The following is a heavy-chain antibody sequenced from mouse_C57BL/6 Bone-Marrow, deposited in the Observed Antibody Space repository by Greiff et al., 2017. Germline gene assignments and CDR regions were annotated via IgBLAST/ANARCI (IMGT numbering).Heavy chain of an antibody. J-gene: IGHJ2*01. CDR2: IYPGDGDT. Sequence: QVQLQQSGPELVKPGASVKISCKASGYAFSSSWMNWVKQRPGKGLEWIGRIYPGDGDTNYNGKFKGKATLTADKSSSTAYMQLSSLTSEDSAVYFCAKSTMITCFDYWGQGTTLTVSS. D-gene: IGHD2-4*01. V-gene: IGHV1-82*01. CDR1: GYAFSSSW. CDR3: AKSTMITCFDY.